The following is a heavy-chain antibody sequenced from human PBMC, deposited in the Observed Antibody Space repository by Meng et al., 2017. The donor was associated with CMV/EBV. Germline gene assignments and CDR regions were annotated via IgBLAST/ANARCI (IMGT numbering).Heavy chain of an antibody. J-gene: IGHJ3*02. D-gene: IGHD2-2*01. V-gene: IGHV3-9*03. CDR1: GFTFDDYA. Sequence: GGSLRLSCAASGFTFDDYAVHWVRQAPGKGLEWVSGISWNSGSIGYADSVKGRFTISRDNAKNSLYLQMNSLRAEDMALYYCAKDTAIGAFDIWGQGTMVTVSS. CDR2: ISWNSGSI. CDR3: AKDTAIGAFDI.